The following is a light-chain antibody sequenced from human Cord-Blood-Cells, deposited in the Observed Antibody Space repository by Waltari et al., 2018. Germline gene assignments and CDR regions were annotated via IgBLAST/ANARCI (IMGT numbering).Light chain of an antibody. CDR1: QSVSSY. J-gene: IGKJ4*01. CDR3: QQRSNWPLT. CDR2: DAS. V-gene: IGKV3-11*01. Sequence: EMVLTQSQAPLSFSPGERATLSCRASQSVSSYLAWYQQKPGQAPRLLIYDASNRATGIPARFSGSGSGTDFTLTISSLEPEDFAVYYCQQRSNWPLTFGGGTKVEIK.